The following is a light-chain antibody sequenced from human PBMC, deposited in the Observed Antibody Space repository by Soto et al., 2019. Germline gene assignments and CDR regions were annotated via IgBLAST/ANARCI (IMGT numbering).Light chain of an antibody. Sequence: QSVLTQPPSASGSPGQSVTISCTGTSSDVGAYNYVSWYQQHAGKAPKLVIYEVTKRPSGVPDRFSGSKSANTASLTVSGLQAEDEAHYYCSSFASSNTWVFGGGTKVTVL. CDR2: EVT. CDR1: SSDVGAYNY. J-gene: IGLJ3*02. CDR3: SSFASSNTWV. V-gene: IGLV2-8*01.